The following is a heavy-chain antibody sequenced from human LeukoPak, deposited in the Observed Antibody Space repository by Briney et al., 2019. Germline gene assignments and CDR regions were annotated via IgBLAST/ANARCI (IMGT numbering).Heavy chain of an antibody. D-gene: IGHD4-17*01. V-gene: IGHV3-23*01. J-gene: IGHJ5*02. Sequence: GGSLTLSCTASGFTFSSYAMTWVRQAPGKGLECVSVISGIGTTTYYADSVKGRFTISRDNSKNTLFLQRNSLRVEDTATYYCTKKRTTSVTDWFDPWGQGTLVTVSS. CDR3: TKKRTTSVTDWFDP. CDR2: ISGIGTTT. CDR1: GFTFSSYA.